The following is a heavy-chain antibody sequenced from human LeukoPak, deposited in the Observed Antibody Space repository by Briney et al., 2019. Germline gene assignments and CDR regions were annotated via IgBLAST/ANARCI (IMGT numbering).Heavy chain of an antibody. V-gene: IGHV3-33*06. CDR3: AKLIGADAFDF. Sequence: SGGSLRLSCAASGFTFSSYGMHWVRQAPGKGLEWVAVIWYDGSNKNYADSVKGRFTISRDNSKNTVYLQMSSLRVEDTAVYYCAKLIGADAFDFWGQGTIVTVSS. CDR2: IWYDGSNK. CDR1: GFTFSSYG. D-gene: IGHD7-27*01. J-gene: IGHJ3*01.